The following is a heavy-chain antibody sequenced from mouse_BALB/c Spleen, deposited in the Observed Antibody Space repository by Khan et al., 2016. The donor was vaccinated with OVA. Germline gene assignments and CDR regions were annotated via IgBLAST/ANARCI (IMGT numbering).Heavy chain of an antibody. CDR3: ARRGLRWDFDY. Sequence: QVRLQQSGAELAKPGASVKMSCKASGYTFINYWILWVKQRPGQGLEWIGYINPSTGYTEYNQNFKDKATLTADKSSSTAYMRLNSLTSEDSAVYYCARRGLRWDFDYWGQGTTLTVSS. CDR1: GYTFINYW. J-gene: IGHJ2*01. D-gene: IGHD1-1*01. V-gene: IGHV1-7*01. CDR2: INPSTGYT.